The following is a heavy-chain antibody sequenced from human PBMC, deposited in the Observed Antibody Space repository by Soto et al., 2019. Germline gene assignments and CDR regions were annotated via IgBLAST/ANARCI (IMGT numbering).Heavy chain of an antibody. D-gene: IGHD5-18*01. J-gene: IGHJ3*02. CDR2: ISWNSGSI. Sequence: EVQLVESGGGLVQPGRSLRLSCAASGFTFDHYAMHWVRQAPGKGLEWVSGISWNSGSIGYADSVKGRFTISRDNAKNSLYLQMNSLSAEDTALYDCAKDGGGKEGYGNALDISGQETMVTVSS. V-gene: IGHV3-9*01. CDR3: AKDGGGKEGYGNALDI. CDR1: GFTFDHYA.